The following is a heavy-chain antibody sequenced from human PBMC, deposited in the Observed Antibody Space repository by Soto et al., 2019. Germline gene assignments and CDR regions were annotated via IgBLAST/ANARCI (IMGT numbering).Heavy chain of an antibody. D-gene: IGHD3-22*01. CDR2: IYYSGST. CDR3: ARDLVYYPDGSGQIRFFQH. V-gene: IGHV4-39*07. Sequence: PSETLSLTCTVSGGSISSSSYYWGWIRQPPGKGLEWIGSIYYSGSTYYNPSLKSRVTISVDTSKNQFSLKLSSVTAADTAVYYCARDLVYYPDGSGQIRFFQHWGQGTQVTVSS. J-gene: IGHJ1*01. CDR1: GGSISSSSYY.